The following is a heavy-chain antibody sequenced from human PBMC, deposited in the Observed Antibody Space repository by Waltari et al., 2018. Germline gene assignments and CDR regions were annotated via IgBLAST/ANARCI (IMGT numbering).Heavy chain of an antibody. J-gene: IGHJ4*02. Sequence: QVQLVESGGGVVQPGRSLRLSCAASGFTFSSYGMHWVRPAPGKGLEWVAVIWYDGSNKYYADSVKGRFTISRDNSKNTLYLQMNSLRAEDTAVYYCARDDWNSESYFDYWGQGTLVTVSS. V-gene: IGHV3-33*01. D-gene: IGHD1-7*01. CDR3: ARDDWNSESYFDY. CDR2: IWYDGSNK. CDR1: GFTFSSYG.